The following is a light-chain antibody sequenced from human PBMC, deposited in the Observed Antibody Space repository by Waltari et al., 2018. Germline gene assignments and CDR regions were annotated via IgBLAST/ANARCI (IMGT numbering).Light chain of an antibody. CDR3: QQANSFPLT. V-gene: IGKV1-12*01. CDR1: QDISRF. J-gene: IGKJ5*01. Sequence: DRVTITCRASQDISRFLAWYRQRPGKAPEFLISAASTLQSGVPSRFSGSGSGTDFTLTISSLQPEDFATYYCQQANSFPLTFGQGTRLELK. CDR2: AAS.